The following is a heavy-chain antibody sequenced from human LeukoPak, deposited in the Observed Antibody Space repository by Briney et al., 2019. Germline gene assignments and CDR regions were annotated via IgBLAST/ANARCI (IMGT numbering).Heavy chain of an antibody. CDR1: GGSISSYY. CDR2: IYYSGST. V-gene: IGHV4-59*12. Sequence: SETLSLTCTVSGGSISSYYWSWIRQPPGKGLEWIGYIYYSGSTNYNPSLKSRVTISVDTSKNQFSLKLSSVTAADTAVYYCARGPLASDIVVVPAATRGGIDPWGQGTLVTVSS. CDR3: ARGPLASDIVVVPAATRGGIDP. J-gene: IGHJ5*02. D-gene: IGHD2-2*01.